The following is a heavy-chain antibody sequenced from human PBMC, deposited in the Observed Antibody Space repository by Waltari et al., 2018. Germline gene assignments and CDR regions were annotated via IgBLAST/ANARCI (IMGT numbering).Heavy chain of an antibody. Sequence: QVQLVESGGGVVQPGRSLRLSCAASGFTFSSYGMHWVRQAPGKGLEWVAVIWYDGINKYYAESVKGRCTICRDNSKNTLYLQMNSLRAEDTAVYYCARGLYGSPGYWGQGTLVTVSS. J-gene: IGHJ4*02. V-gene: IGHV3-33*01. CDR2: IWYDGINK. CDR3: ARGLYGSPGY. CDR1: GFTFSSYG. D-gene: IGHD3-10*01.